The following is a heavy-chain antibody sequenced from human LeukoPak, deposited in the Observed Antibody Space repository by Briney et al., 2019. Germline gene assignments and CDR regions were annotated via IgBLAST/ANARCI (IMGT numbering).Heavy chain of an antibody. J-gene: IGHJ3*02. Sequence: GGSLRPSCAASGFTFSSYGMHWVRQAPGKGLEWVAVIWYDGSNKYYADSVRGRFTISRDNSKNTLYLQMNSLRAEDTAVYYCARATYYYDSSGYYDAFDIWGQGTMVTVSS. CDR3: ARATYYYDSSGYYDAFDI. V-gene: IGHV3-33*01. D-gene: IGHD3-22*01. CDR1: GFTFSSYG. CDR2: IWYDGSNK.